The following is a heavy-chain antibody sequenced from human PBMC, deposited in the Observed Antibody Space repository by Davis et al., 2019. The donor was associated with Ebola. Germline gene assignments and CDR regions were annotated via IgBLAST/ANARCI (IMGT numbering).Heavy chain of an antibody. CDR1: GGSFSDYY. Sequence: MPSETLSLTCAFYGGSFSDYYWSWIRQPPGKGLEWIGEINHSGSTNYNPSLKSRVTISIDTSKNQFPLKLSSVTAADTAVYYCARGRGYTFFDYWGQGTLVTVSS. D-gene: IGHD5-24*01. V-gene: IGHV4-34*01. CDR3: ARGRGYTFFDY. CDR2: INHSGST. J-gene: IGHJ4*02.